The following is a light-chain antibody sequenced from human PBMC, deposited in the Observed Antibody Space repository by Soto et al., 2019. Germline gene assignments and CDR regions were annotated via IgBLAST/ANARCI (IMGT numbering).Light chain of an antibody. Sequence: QSALTQPPSASGSPGQSVTISCTGTSSDVGGYKYVSWYQQHPGKAPKLMIFEVNKRPSGVPDRFSGTKSGNTAALTDSGIQADDEADYYSSRYSGINKLGVFGTASKLTV. CDR2: EVN. CDR1: SSDVGGYKY. CDR3: SRYSGINKLGV. V-gene: IGLV2-8*01. J-gene: IGLJ1*01.